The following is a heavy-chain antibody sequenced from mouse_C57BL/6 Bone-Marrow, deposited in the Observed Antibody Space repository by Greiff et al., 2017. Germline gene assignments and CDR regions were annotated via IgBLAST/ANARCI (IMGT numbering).Heavy chain of an antibody. V-gene: IGHV5-4*03. D-gene: IGHD1-1*01. Sequence: EVKVEESGGGLVKPGGSLTLSCAASGFTFSSYAMSWVRQTPEKRLEWVATISDGGSYTYYPDNVKGRFTISRDNAKNNLYLQMSHLKSEDTAMYYCARSSYYYGSLFAYWGQGTLVTVSA. CDR1: GFTFSSYA. CDR2: ISDGGSYT. J-gene: IGHJ3*01. CDR3: ARSSYYYGSLFAY.